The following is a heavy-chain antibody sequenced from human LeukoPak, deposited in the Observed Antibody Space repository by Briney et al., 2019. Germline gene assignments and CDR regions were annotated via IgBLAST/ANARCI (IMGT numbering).Heavy chain of an antibody. CDR1: GFIFSTSA. CDR3: AKDWAGNGGFDY. CDR2: ISYDGSKK. Sequence: SGRSLRLSCAASGFIFSTSAMHWVRQAPGKGLEWVAVISYDGSKKHYAESVKGRFTISRDNSKNTLCLQVNSLRAEDTAVYYCAKDWAGNGGFDYWGQGTLVTVSS. J-gene: IGHJ4*02. V-gene: IGHV3-30*18. D-gene: IGHD4-23*01.